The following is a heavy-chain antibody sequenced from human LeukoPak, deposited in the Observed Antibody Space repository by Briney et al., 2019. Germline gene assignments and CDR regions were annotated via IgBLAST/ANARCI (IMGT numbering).Heavy chain of an antibody. Sequence: ASVKVSCKASGYTFTGYYMHWVRQAPGQGLEWMGWINPNSGGTNYEQKFQGRVTMTRDTSISTAYMELSRLRSDDTAVYYCARSITIFGVVINYFDYWGQGTLVTVSS. CDR2: INPNSGGT. V-gene: IGHV1-2*02. J-gene: IGHJ4*02. CDR3: ARSITIFGVVINYFDY. D-gene: IGHD3-3*01. CDR1: GYTFTGYY.